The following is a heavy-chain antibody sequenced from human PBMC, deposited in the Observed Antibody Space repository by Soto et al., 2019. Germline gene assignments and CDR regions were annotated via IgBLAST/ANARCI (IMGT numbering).Heavy chain of an antibody. CDR3: ARTYYDFWSGYSGMDV. CDR2: ISAYNGNT. D-gene: IGHD3-3*01. CDR1: GYTFTSYG. V-gene: IGHV1-18*01. J-gene: IGHJ6*02. Sequence: GASVKVSCKASGYTFTSYGISWVRQAPGQGLEWMGWISAYNGNTNYAQKLQGRVTMTTDTSTSTAYMELRSLRSDDTAVYYCARTYYDFWSGYSGMDVWGQGTTVTVSS.